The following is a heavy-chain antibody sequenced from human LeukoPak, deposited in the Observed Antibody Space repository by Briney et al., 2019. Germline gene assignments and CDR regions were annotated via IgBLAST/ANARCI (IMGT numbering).Heavy chain of an antibody. V-gene: IGHV3-74*01. CDR1: GFTFSSYW. J-gene: IGHJ6*02. Sequence: GGSLRLSCAASGFTFSSYWMHWVRQAPGKGLVWVSRINSDGSSTSYADSVKGRFTISRDNSKNTLYMQMNSLRAEDTAVYFCANDAAQQQVSNVFYGMDVWGQGTTVTVSS. CDR2: INSDGSST. CDR3: ANDAAQQQVSNVFYGMDV. D-gene: IGHD6-13*01.